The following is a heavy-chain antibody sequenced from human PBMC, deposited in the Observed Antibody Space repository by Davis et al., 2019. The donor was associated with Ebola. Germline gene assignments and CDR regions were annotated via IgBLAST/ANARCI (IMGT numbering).Heavy chain of an antibody. V-gene: IGHV3-33*01. CDR1: GFTFSNSG. D-gene: IGHD6-13*01. J-gene: IGHJ6*04. CDR3: ARDGIATFGKVKYYYGMDV. Sequence: WGSLRLSCAASGFTFSNSGMHWVRHAPGKGLEWVTGVPFDGSNQYYEDSVKGRFTISRDNSKNTLFLQMNGLRVEDTAVYYCARDGIATFGKVKYYYGMDVWGKGTTVTVSS. CDR2: VPFDGSNQ.